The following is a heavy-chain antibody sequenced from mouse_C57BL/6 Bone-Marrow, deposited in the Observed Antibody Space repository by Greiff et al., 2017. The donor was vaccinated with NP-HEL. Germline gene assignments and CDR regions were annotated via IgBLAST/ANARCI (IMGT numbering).Heavy chain of an antibody. D-gene: IGHD1-1*01. CDR1: GYTFTDYY. CDR3: ARNPLITTVVATTSDY. V-gene: IGHV1-26*01. CDR2: INPNNGGT. Sequence: EVQLQQSGPELVKPGASVKISCKASGYTFTDYYMNWVKQSHGKSLEWIGDINPNNGGTSYNQKFKGKATLTVDKFSSTAYMELRSLTSEDSAVYYCARNPLITTVVATTSDYWGQGTTLTVSS. J-gene: IGHJ2*01.